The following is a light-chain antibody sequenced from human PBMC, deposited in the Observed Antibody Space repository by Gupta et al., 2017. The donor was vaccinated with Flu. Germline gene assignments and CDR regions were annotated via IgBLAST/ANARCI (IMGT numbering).Light chain of an antibody. V-gene: IGKV3-15*01. Sequence: EIVMTQSPATLSVSPGERATLSCRASQSLSINLAWYQQKPGQAPRLLIHGASMRANGVPARFSDSGSGTEFTLTSSSRQSEDFAVYYWQQDNNWTTFGQGTKVEIK. CDR2: GAS. J-gene: IGKJ1*01. CDR3: QQDNNWTT. CDR1: QSLSIN.